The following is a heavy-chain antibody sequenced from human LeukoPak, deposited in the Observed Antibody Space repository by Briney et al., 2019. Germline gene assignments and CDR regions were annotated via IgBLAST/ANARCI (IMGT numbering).Heavy chain of an antibody. Sequence: LETLSLTCAVSGGSISSSNWWSWVRQPPGKGLEWIGEIYHSGSTNYNPSLKSRVTVSVDKSKNQFSLKLSSVTAADTAVYYCARGDRDGIAVAGLFFDYWGQGTLVTVSS. D-gene: IGHD6-19*01. CDR2: IYHSGST. CDR1: GGSISSSNW. CDR3: ARGDRDGIAVAGLFFDY. J-gene: IGHJ4*02. V-gene: IGHV4-4*02.